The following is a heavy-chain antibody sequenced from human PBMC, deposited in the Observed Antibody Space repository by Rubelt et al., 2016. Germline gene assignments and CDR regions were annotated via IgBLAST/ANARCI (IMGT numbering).Heavy chain of an antibody. V-gene: IGHV3-11*01. J-gene: IGHJ4*02. CDR3: ARSPGSDYFDY. Sequence: QVQLQQWGAGLLKPSETLSLTCAVYGGSFSGYYWSWIRQPPGKGLEWVSYISSSGSTIYYADSVKGRLTISRDNAKNSLYLQMNSLRAEDTAVYYCARSPGSDYFDYWGQGTLVTVSS. CDR1: GGSFSGYY. CDR2: ISSSGSTI.